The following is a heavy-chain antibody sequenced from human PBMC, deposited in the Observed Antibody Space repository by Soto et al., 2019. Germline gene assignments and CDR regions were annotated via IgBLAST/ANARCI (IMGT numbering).Heavy chain of an antibody. CDR2: IIPIPDIT. CDR3: ARDRSTTRGDAFGL. D-gene: IGHD1-1*01. CDR1: GGTFSTYI. Sequence: QVQLVQSGAEVRKPGSSVKVSCKAPGGTFSTYIISWVRQAPGQGLEWMGRIIPIPDITNYAQKFQGRVTVTADRSTSTAYMELTSLKSEDRAVYYWARDRSTTRGDAFGLWGQGTMVTVSS. J-gene: IGHJ3*01. V-gene: IGHV1-69*08.